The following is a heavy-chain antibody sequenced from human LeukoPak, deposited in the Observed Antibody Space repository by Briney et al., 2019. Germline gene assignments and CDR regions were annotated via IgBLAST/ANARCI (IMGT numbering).Heavy chain of an antibody. CDR3: AKDWNGDYVIDY. Sequence: RSGGSLRLSCAASGFTFDDYAMHWVRHAPGKGLEWVSLISGDGGSTYYADSVKGRFTISRDNSKNSLYLQMNSLRTEDTDLYYCAKDWNGDYVIDYWGQGTLVTVSS. CDR2: ISGDGGST. V-gene: IGHV3-43*02. CDR1: GFTFDDYA. D-gene: IGHD4-17*01. J-gene: IGHJ4*02.